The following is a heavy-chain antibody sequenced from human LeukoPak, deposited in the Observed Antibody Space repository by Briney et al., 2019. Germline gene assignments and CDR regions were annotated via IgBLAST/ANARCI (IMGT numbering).Heavy chain of an antibody. V-gene: IGHV3-9*01. D-gene: IGHD2/OR15-2a*01. Sequence: PGRSLRLSCAGSGFTFDDYAMHWVRHTPGKGLEGVSGISWNSGNIAYADFVGGRFTISRDNAKNSLSLQMNSLSDEDTAVYYCAKDAYGGATFFYYMDVWGKGTTVTVSS. J-gene: IGHJ6*03. CDR2: ISWNSGNI. CDR3: AKDAYGGATFFYYMDV. CDR1: GFTFDDYA.